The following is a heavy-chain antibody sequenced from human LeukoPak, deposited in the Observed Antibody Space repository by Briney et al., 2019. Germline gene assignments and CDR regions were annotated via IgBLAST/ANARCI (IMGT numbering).Heavy chain of an antibody. CDR2: ISSSSSYI. CDR3: ARDREEKADFYYYGMDV. V-gene: IGHV3-21*01. D-gene: IGHD5-24*01. Sequence: GGSLRLSCAASGFIFSSYSMNWVRQAPGKGLEWVSSISSSSSYIYYADSVKGRFTISRDNAKNSLYLQMNSLRAEDTAVYYCARDREEKADFYYYGMDVWGQGTTVTVSS. J-gene: IGHJ6*02. CDR1: GFIFSSYS.